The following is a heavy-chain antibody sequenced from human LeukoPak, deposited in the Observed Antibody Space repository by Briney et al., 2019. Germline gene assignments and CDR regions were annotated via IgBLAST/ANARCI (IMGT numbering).Heavy chain of an antibody. CDR1: GGSISSYS. J-gene: IGHJ6*02. V-gene: IGHV4-30-2*01. D-gene: IGHD1-26*01. CDR3: ARGGLYGMDV. CDR2: IYHSGST. Sequence: SETLFLTCTVSGGSISSYSWSWIRQPPGKGLEWIGYIYHSGSTYYNPSLKSRVTISVDRSKNQFSLKLSSVTAADTAVYYCARGGLYGMDVWGQGTTVTVSS.